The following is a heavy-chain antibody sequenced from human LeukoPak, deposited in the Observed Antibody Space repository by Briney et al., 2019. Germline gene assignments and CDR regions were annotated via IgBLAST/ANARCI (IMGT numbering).Heavy chain of an antibody. J-gene: IGHJ4*02. CDR2: ISGSGGST. CDR3: AKVDSYYYDSSGPGFDY. V-gene: IGHV3-23*01. D-gene: IGHD3-22*01. Sequence: GGSLRLSCAASGFTFSSYAMSWVRQAPGKGLEWVSAISGSGGSTYYADSVKGRFTISRDNSKNTLFLQMNSLRAEDTAVYYCAKVDSYYYDSSGPGFDYWGQGTLVTVSS. CDR1: GFTFSSYA.